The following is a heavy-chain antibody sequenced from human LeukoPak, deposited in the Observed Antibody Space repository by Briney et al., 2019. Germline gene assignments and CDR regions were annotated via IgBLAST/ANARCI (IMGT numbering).Heavy chain of an antibody. CDR3: ARDPSGWYFVDY. J-gene: IGHJ4*02. Sequence: GGSLRLFCAASGFTFSSYAMSWVRQAPGKGLEWVSSISSSSSYIYYADSVKGRFNISRDNAKNSLYLQMNSLRAEDTAVYYCARDPSGWYFVDYWGQGTLVTVSS. D-gene: IGHD6-19*01. CDR2: ISSSSSYI. V-gene: IGHV3-21*01. CDR1: GFTFSSYA.